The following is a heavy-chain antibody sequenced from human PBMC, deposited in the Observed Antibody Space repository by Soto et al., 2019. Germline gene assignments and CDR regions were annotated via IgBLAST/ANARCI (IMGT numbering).Heavy chain of an antibody. J-gene: IGHJ4*02. Sequence: PGGSLRLSCAASGFTVSSNYMSWVRQAPGKGLEWVSVIYSGGSTYYADSVKGRFTISRDNSKNTLYLQMNSLRAEDTAVYYCARAYYDILTGPRFDYWGQGTLVTVSS. CDR2: IYSGGST. CDR3: ARAYYDILTGPRFDY. D-gene: IGHD3-9*01. CDR1: GFTVSSNY. V-gene: IGHV3-66*01.